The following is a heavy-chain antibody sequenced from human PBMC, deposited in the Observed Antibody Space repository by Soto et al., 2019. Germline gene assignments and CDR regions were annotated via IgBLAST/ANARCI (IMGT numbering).Heavy chain of an antibody. D-gene: IGHD3-10*01. J-gene: IGHJ6*02. Sequence: SVKVSCKASGGTFSSYAISWVRQAPGQGLEWMGCIIPIFGTANYAQKFQGRVTITADESTSTAYMELSSLRSEDTAVYYCARVYGSGSYIIYYGMDVGGQGTTVPVSS. CDR2: IIPIFGTA. V-gene: IGHV1-69*13. CDR1: GGTFSSYA. CDR3: ARVYGSGSYIIYYGMDV.